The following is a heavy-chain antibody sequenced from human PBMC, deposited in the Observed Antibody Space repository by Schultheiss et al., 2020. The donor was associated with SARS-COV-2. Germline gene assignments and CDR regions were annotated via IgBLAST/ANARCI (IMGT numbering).Heavy chain of an antibody. CDR3: ARTYSSGWSFPFDY. V-gene: IGHV2-5*02. D-gene: IGHD6-19*01. J-gene: IGHJ4*02. Sequence: SGPTLVKPTQTLTLTCTFSGFSLSTSGVGVGWIRQPPGKALEWLALIYWDDDKRYSTSLKTRLTISKDTSKNQVVLTMTNMDPVDTATYYCARTYSSGWSFPFDYWGQGTLVTVSS. CDR1: GFSLSTSGVG. CDR2: IYWDDDK.